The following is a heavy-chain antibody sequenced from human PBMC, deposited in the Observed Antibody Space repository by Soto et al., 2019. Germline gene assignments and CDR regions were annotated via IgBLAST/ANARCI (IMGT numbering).Heavy chain of an antibody. V-gene: IGHV4-59*01. D-gene: IGHD3-22*01. CDR1: GGSISSYY. CDR3: ARSIDSSGYYFSNC. J-gene: IGHJ4*02. Sequence: SETLSLTCTVSGGSISSYYWSWIRQSPGKGLEWIGYIHYSGSTNYNPSLKSRVTMSVDTSRNQFSLKLSSVTAADTAVYYCARSIDSSGYYFSNCWGQGTLVTVSS. CDR2: IHYSGST.